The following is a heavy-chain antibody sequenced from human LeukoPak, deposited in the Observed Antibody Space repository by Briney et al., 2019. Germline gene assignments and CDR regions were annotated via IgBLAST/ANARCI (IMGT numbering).Heavy chain of an antibody. D-gene: IGHD6-6*01. Sequence: ASVKVSCKASGYTFTGYYIHWVRQAPGQGLEWMGWINPSTGGANYAQKLQGRVTMTTDTSTSTAYMELRSLRSDDTAVYYCARRGAARLVSREFDYWGQGTLVTVSS. V-gene: IGHV1-2*02. CDR3: ARRGAARLVSREFDY. CDR1: GYTFTGYY. CDR2: INPSTGGA. J-gene: IGHJ4*02.